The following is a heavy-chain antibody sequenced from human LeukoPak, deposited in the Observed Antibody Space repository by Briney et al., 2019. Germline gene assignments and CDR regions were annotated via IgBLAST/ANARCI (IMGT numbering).Heavy chain of an antibody. Sequence: SETLSLTCTVSGGSISSSNYYWGWIRQPPGKGLEWIGSIYYSGSTYYSPSLKSRVTISVDTSKKRFSLRLSSVTAADTAVYYCARSYCSSTSCYAVGAFDIWGQGTLVTVSS. J-gene: IGHJ3*02. CDR3: ARSYCSSTSCYAVGAFDI. CDR2: IYYSGST. CDR1: GGSISSSNYY. V-gene: IGHV4-39*01. D-gene: IGHD2-2*01.